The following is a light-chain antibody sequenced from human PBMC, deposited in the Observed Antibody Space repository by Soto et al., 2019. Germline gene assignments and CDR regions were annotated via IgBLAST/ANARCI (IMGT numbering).Light chain of an antibody. J-gene: IGKJ4*01. CDR2: ATS. V-gene: IGKV3-15*01. Sequence: EIVVTQSPATLSVSPGERATLSCRASQSVGNNLAWYQQKPGQAPRLLIFATSTRATGVPARFSVSGSGTEFTPPISSLPSADFAVYYCQQYGDWPLTFGGGAKVEIE. CDR3: QQYGDWPLT. CDR1: QSVGNN.